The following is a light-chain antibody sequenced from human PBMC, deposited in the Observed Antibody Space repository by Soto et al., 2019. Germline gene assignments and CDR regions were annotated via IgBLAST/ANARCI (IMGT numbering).Light chain of an antibody. CDR1: SSDVGGYNY. V-gene: IGLV2-14*03. Sequence: QSVLTQPASVSGSPGQSITISCTGTSSDVGGYNYVSWYQHHPGKAPKLIIYGVSNRPSGVSIRFSGSKSDNTASLTISGLQPEDEADYHCSSYTTSNTRQIVFGTGTKVTV. CDR2: GVS. J-gene: IGLJ1*01. CDR3: SSYTTSNTRQIV.